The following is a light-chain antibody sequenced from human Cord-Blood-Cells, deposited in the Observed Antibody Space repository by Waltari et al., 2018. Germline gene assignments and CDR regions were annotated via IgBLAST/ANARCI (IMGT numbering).Light chain of an antibody. V-gene: IGLV2-14*01. J-gene: IGLJ2*01. CDR3: SSCTSSSTLVV. Sequence: QSALTQTVSVSGSPGHSIPISCTGTSCDVGGCNYLSGYQQHPGKAPKLMIYEVRNRPSGVSNRFSGSKSGNTASLTIAGLQAEDEADYYCSSCTSSSTLVVFGGGTKLTVL. CDR1: SCDVGGCNY. CDR2: EVR.